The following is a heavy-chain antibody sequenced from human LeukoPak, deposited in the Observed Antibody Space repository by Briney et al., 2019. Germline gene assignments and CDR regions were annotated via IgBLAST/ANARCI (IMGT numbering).Heavy chain of an antibody. CDR2: IIPILGIA. V-gene: IGHV1-69*04. J-gene: IGHJ6*02. CDR1: GGTFSSYA. Sequence: SVKVSCKASGGTFSSYAISWVRQAPGQRLEWMGRIIPILGIANYAQKFQGRVTITADKSTSTAYMELSSLRSEDTAVYYCARDGGTVTTGYYYGMDVWGQGTTVTVSS. CDR3: ARDGGTVTTGYYYGMDV. D-gene: IGHD4-17*01.